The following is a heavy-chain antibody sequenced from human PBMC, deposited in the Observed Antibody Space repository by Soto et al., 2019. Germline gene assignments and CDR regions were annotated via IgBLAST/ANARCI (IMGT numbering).Heavy chain of an antibody. Sequence: GGSLRLSCAASGFTFSSYSMNWVRQAPGKGLEWVSSISSSSSYIYYADSVKGRFTISRDNAKNSLYLQMNSLRAEDTAVYYCAREGMDSSSWYGYFDYWGQGTLVTVSS. D-gene: IGHD6-13*01. CDR1: GFTFSSYS. J-gene: IGHJ4*02. V-gene: IGHV3-21*01. CDR2: ISSSSSYI. CDR3: AREGMDSSSWYGYFDY.